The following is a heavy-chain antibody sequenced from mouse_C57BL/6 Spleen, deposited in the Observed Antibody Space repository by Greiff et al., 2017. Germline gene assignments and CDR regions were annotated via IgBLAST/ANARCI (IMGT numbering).Heavy chain of an antibody. J-gene: IGHJ1*03. CDR3: ARRGGKGGYWYFDV. V-gene: IGHV1-9*01. Sequence: VQGVESGAELMKPGASVKLSCKATGYTFTGYWIEWVKQRPGHGLEWIGEILPGSGSTNYNEKVKGKATFTADTSSNTAYMQLSSLTTEDSAIYYWARRGGKGGYWYFDVWGTGTTVTVSS. CDR1: GYTFTGYW. CDR2: ILPGSGST. D-gene: IGHD1-3*01.